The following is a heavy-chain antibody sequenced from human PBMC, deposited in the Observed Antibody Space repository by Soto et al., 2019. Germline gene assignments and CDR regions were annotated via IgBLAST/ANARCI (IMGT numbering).Heavy chain of an antibody. Sequence: GGSLRLSCAVSGFTFSSFGMNWVRQAPGKGLEWISYITSDSSTRHYADFVKGRFTISRDNAKNSLYLQMNSLRDEDTAVYFCARDPDGIIDFDYWGQATQVPVSS. J-gene: IGHJ4*02. CDR1: GFTFSSFG. D-gene: IGHD3-10*01. CDR2: ITSDSSTR. V-gene: IGHV3-48*02. CDR3: ARDPDGIIDFDY.